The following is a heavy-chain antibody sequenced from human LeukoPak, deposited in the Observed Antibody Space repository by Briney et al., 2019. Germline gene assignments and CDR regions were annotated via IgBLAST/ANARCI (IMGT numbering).Heavy chain of an antibody. Sequence: SETLSLTCTVSGGPIYSYYWSWIRQTAGKGLEWIGRLYPGVSTNYNPSLKSRVTVSVDTSENQFALKLSAVTAADTAVYYCARLKFYDSTGYSPGHYMDVWGKGTTVTVSS. D-gene: IGHD3-22*01. V-gene: IGHV4-4*07. CDR1: GGPIYSYY. CDR2: LYPGVST. CDR3: ARLKFYDSTGYSPGHYMDV. J-gene: IGHJ6*03.